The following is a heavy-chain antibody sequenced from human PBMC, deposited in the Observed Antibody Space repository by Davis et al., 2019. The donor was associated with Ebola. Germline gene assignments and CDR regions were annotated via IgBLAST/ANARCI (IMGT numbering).Heavy chain of an antibody. D-gene: IGHD4-17*01. J-gene: IGHJ5*02. CDR1: GFTFYRYE. V-gene: IGHV3-48*03. CDR2: ISASGSPI. Sequence: PGGSLTLSCVTSGFTFYRYEMNWVRQAPGKGLEWVSFISASGSPIYYADSIKGRFTISRDPARHSVHLQMDSLRAEDTAIYYCVGDDGDSVEDGWFDPWGQGTLVTVSS. CDR3: VGDDGDSVEDGWFDP.